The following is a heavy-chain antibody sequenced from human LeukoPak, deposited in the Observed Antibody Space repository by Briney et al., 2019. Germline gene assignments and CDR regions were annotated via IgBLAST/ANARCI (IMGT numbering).Heavy chain of an antibody. D-gene: IGHD6-13*01. CDR3: ARDKRRVAAAGINWFDP. J-gene: IGHJ5*02. V-gene: IGHV1-18*01. CDR2: ISAYNGNT. Sequence: ASVTVSYKASGYTFTIYGIGWVRQAPGQGLEWMGWISAYNGNTNYAQKLQGRVTMTTDTSTSTAYMELRSLRSDDTAVYYCARDKRRVAAAGINWFDPWGQGTLVTVSS. CDR1: GYTFTIYG.